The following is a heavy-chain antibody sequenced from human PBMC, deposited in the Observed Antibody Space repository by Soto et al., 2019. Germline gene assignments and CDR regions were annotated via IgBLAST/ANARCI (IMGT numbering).Heavy chain of an antibody. J-gene: IGHJ6*02. Sequence: QSQTLSLTCAISGDSVSSNSAAWNWIRQSPSRGLEWLGRTYYRSKWYNDYAVSVKSRITINPDTSKNQFSLQLNSVTPEDTAVYYCARATSLGIHHHEPPHRPYMDVWGQGTTVTVSS. D-gene: IGHD5-18*01. CDR1: GDSVSSNSAA. CDR2: TYYRSKWYN. V-gene: IGHV6-1*01. CDR3: ARATSLGIHHHEPPHRPYMDV.